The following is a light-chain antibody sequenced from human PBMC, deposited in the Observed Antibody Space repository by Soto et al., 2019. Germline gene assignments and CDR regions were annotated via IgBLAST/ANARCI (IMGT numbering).Light chain of an antibody. J-gene: IGLJ1*01. Sequence: SVLTQPAAVSGSPGESITSSCTGTSGEIGHYDYVSSYQQHPGKDPKLMIYHVTYRPSGVSNRYSGSKSGNSASLTISGLQADDEADYYCCSITTSHTYVFGSGTKVTVL. CDR2: HVT. CDR1: SGEIGHYDY. V-gene: IGLV2-14*03. CDR3: CSITTSHTYV.